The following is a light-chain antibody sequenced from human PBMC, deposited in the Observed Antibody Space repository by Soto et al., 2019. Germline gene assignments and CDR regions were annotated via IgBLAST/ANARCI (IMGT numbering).Light chain of an antibody. CDR3: QQRSNWPPLT. V-gene: IGKV3-11*01. CDR1: QSVSSY. CDR2: DAS. J-gene: IGKJ4*01. Sequence: EIVLTQSPATLSLSPGERATLSCRASQSVSSYLAWYQQKPGQAPRLLIYDASNRATGIPARFSGSGSGTDFTLTISSPEPEDFAVHYFQQRSNWPPLTFGGWTKVDIK.